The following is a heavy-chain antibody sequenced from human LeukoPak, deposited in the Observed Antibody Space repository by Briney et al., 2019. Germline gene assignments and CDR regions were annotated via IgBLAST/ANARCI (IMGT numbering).Heavy chain of an antibody. CDR1: GGSISSYY. CDR2: IYYSGST. J-gene: IGHJ5*02. D-gene: IGHD3-22*01. CDR3: AGYDSSGYYSP. V-gene: IGHV4-59*08. Sequence: PSETLSLTCTVSGGSISSYYWSWIRQPPGKGLEWIGHIYYSGSTNYNPSLKSRGTISVDTSKNQCSLKLYSVTAADTAVYYCAGYDSSGYYSPWGQGTLVTVSS.